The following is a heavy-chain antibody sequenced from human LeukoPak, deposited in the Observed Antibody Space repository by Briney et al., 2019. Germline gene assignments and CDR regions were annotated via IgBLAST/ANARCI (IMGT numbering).Heavy chain of an antibody. CDR2: ISAYNGNT. CDR1: GYTFTSYG. CDR3: ARDLLLWRSLDY. V-gene: IGHV1-18*01. Sequence: ASVKVSCKASGYTFTSYGISWVRQAPGQGLEWMGWISAYNGNTNYAQKLQGRVTMTTDTSTSRAYMELRSLRSDDTAVYYCARDLLLWRSLDYWGQGTLVTVSS. D-gene: IGHD2-21*01. J-gene: IGHJ4*02.